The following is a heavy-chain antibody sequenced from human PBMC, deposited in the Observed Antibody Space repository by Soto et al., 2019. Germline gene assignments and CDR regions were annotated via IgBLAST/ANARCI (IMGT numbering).Heavy chain of an antibody. Sequence: QVQLVQSGAEMKQPGASVRVSCKASGNTHTIYFIHWLRQAPGQGLEWMGWINSVSGGTNFAHKFQGRVTMTRDTSTTTAFMELSGLTSDDTAVYYCARGGSYYAHWGQGTLVTVSS. CDR3: ARGGSYYAH. CDR2: INSVSGGT. D-gene: IGHD1-26*01. CDR1: GNTHTIYF. V-gene: IGHV1-2*02. J-gene: IGHJ4*02.